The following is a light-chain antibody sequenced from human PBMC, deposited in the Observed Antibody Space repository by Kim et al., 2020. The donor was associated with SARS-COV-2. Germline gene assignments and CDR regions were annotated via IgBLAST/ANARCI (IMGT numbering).Light chain of an antibody. Sequence: DIQMTQSPSSLSASVGDTVTITCRASQSISSYLNWYQQKPGKAPKLLIYTASSLQSGVPSRFSGSGSGTDFTLTISSLHPEDFATYYCQQSYTTPDTFGQGTKLEI. CDR3: QQSYTTPDT. CDR1: QSISSY. V-gene: IGKV1-39*01. J-gene: IGKJ2*01. CDR2: TAS.